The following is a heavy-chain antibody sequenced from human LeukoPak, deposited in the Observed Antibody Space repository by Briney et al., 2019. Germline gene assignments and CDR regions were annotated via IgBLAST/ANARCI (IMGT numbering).Heavy chain of an antibody. V-gene: IGHV3-23*01. Sequence: GGSLRLSCAASGFTFSSYAMHWVRQAPGKGLEWVSTISGGGGSTYYADSVKGRFTISRDNSKNTLYLQVNSRRAEDTAVYYCAKGGKWDVTPFDYWGQGTLVTVSS. CDR3: AKGGKWDVTPFDY. J-gene: IGHJ4*02. CDR2: ISGGGGST. D-gene: IGHD1-26*01. CDR1: GFTFSSYA.